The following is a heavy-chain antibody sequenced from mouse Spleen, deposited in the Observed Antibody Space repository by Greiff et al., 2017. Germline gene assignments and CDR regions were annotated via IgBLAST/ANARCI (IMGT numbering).Heavy chain of an antibody. D-gene: IGHD2-3*01. Sequence: QVQLKESGAELARPGASVKMSCKASGYTFTSYTMHWVKQRPGQGLEWIGYINPSSGYTKYNQKFKDKATLTADKSSSTAYMQLSSLTSEDSAVYYCARWDDGYYDYAMDYWGQGTSVTVSS. CDR3: ARWDDGYYDYAMDY. J-gene: IGHJ4*01. CDR1: GYTFTSYT. CDR2: INPSSGYT. V-gene: IGHV1-4*01.